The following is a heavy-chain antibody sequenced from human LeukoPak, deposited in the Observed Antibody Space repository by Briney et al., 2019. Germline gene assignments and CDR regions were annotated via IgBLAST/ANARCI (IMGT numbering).Heavy chain of an antibody. CDR1: GDSISSSSYY. J-gene: IGHJ4*02. CDR2: IFYSGTT. D-gene: IGHD1-1*01. Sequence: PSETLSLTCTVSGDSISSSSYYRGWIRQPPGKGLEWIGSIFYSGTTYYNPSLRSRVTISVDSSKNQFSLKLSSVTAADTAVYYCARQWKDFDFWGQGTLVTVSS. CDR3: ARQWKDFDF. V-gene: IGHV4-39*01.